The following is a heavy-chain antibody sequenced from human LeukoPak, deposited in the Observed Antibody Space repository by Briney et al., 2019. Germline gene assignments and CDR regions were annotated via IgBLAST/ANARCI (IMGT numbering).Heavy chain of an antibody. CDR2: INPDGRDT. CDR1: GFTFNRCW. CDR3: AKQRAGSAWFTLDY. V-gene: IGHV3-7*03. J-gene: IGHJ4*02. Sequence: SGGSLRLSCVVSGFTFNRCWMNWVRQAPGKGLEWVAHINPDGRDTYYVDSVKGRFTISRDNPKSTLYLQMNSLRAEDTALYYCAKQRAGSAWFTLDYWGPGTLVTVSS. D-gene: IGHD6-19*01.